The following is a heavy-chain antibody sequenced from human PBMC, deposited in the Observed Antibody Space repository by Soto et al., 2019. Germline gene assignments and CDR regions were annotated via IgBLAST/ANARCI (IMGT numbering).Heavy chain of an antibody. V-gene: IGHV1-69*01. CDR2: IIPIFGTA. CDR3: ARDRDTAMVTAYYYGMDV. Sequence: QVQLVQSGAEVKKPGSSVKVSCKASGGTFSSYAISWVRQAPGQGLAWMGGIIPIFGTANYAQKFQGRVTITADESTSTAYRELSSLRSEDTAVYYCARDRDTAMVTAYYYGMDVWGQGTTVTVSS. CDR1: GGTFSSYA. D-gene: IGHD5-18*01. J-gene: IGHJ6*02.